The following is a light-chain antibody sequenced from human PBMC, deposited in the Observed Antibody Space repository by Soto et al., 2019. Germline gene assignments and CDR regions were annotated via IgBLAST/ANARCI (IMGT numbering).Light chain of an antibody. Sequence: DMRMAHSPRSLSASVGDVVTIACRASQSISSYLNWYQQKPGKAPKLLIYAASSLQSGVPSRFSGSGSGTDFTLTISSLQPEDFATYYCKQSYSTLTFGRGTTVDIK. CDR1: QSISSY. CDR3: KQSYSTLT. J-gene: IGKJ4*01. CDR2: AAS. V-gene: IGKV1-39*01.